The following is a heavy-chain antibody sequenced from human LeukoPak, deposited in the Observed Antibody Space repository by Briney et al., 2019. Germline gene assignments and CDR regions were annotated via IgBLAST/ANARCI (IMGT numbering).Heavy chain of an antibody. Sequence: ASVKVSCKASGGTFSSYAISWVRQAPGQGLEWMGGVISLFAAVYYAQKFQGRLNITADESTAYMELSSLRSEDTAVYYCARLRMGSRDRPRPPWYLDLWGRGTLITVSS. J-gene: IGHJ2*01. V-gene: IGHV1-69*01. CDR1: GGTFSSYA. D-gene: IGHD6-6*01. CDR2: VISLFAAV. CDR3: ARLRMGSRDRPRPPWYLDL.